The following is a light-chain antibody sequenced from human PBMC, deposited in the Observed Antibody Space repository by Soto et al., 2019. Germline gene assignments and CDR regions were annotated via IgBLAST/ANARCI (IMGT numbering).Light chain of an antibody. Sequence: DIQMTQSPSSLSASVGDRFTITFRASQSIYNYLNWYQQKPGKAPQLLIFAASSLQSGVPSRFSGSESGTDFTLTISSLQPEDFATYYCQQSCSTPRTFGQGTKVDIK. J-gene: IGKJ1*01. V-gene: IGKV1-39*01. CDR1: QSIYNY. CDR2: AAS. CDR3: QQSCSTPRT.